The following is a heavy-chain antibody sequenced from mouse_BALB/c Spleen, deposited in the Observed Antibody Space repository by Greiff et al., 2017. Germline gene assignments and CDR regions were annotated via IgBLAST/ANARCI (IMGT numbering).Heavy chain of an antibody. J-gene: IGHJ4*01. V-gene: IGHV2-6-2*01. CDR3: ARPSHYYGYAMDY. CDR1: GFSLTSYG. D-gene: IGHD1-2*01. CDR2: IWSDGST. Sequence: VHLVESGPDLVAPSQSLSITCTVSGFSLTSYGVHWVRQPPGKGLEWLVVIWSDGSTTYNSALKSRLSISKDNSKSQVFLKMNSLQTDDTAMYYCARPSHYYGYAMDYWGQGTSVTVSS.